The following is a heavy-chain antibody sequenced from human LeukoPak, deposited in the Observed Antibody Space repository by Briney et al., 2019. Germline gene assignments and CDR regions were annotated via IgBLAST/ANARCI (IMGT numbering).Heavy chain of an antibody. D-gene: IGHD1-26*01. V-gene: IGHV1-2*02. J-gene: IGHJ6*03. Sequence: ASVKVSCKASGYTFTGYYMYWVRQAPGQGLEWMGWINPNSGGTNYAQKFQGRVTMTRDTSISTAYMELSRLRSDDTAVYYCARDLRGGGRDYLYYMDVWGKGTTVTVSS. CDR3: ARDLRGGGRDYLYYMDV. CDR1: GYTFTGYY. CDR2: INPNSGGT.